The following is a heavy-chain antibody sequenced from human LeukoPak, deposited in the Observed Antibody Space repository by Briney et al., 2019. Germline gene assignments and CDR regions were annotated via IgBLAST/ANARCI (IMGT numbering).Heavy chain of an antibody. J-gene: IGHJ4*02. CDR1: GFTFSSYA. CDR3: ARDGRDGYNFDY. V-gene: IGHV3-30-3*01. CDR2: ISYDGSNK. Sequence: GGSLRLSCAASGFTFSSYAMHWVRQAPGKGLEWVAVISYDGSNKYYADSVKGRFTISRDNSKNTLYLQMNSLGAGDTAVYYCARDGRDGYNFDYWGQGTLVTVSS. D-gene: IGHD5-24*01.